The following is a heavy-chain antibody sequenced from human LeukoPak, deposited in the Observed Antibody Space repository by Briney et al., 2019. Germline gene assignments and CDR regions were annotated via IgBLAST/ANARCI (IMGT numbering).Heavy chain of an antibody. CDR2: ISGSGGST. CDR3: ANSIAAVYYYYGMDV. Sequence: GGSLRLSCAASGFTFSSYAMSWVRQAPGKGLEWVSAISGSGGSTYYADSVKGRFTISRDNSKNTLHLQMNSLRAEDTAVYYCANSIAAVYYYYGMDVWGQGTTVTVSS. J-gene: IGHJ6*02. V-gene: IGHV3-23*01. CDR1: GFTFSSYA. D-gene: IGHD6-13*01.